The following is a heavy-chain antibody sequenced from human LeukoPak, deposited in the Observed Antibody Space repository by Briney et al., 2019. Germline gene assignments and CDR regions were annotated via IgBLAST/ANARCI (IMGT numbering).Heavy chain of an antibody. CDR3: AKDLYYYDSSGLFDY. J-gene: IGHJ4*02. CDR1: GFTFSSYG. D-gene: IGHD3-22*01. Sequence: PGGSLRLSCAASGFTFSSYGMHWVRQAPGKGLEWVAVISYDGSNKYYADSVKGRFTISRDNSKNTLYLQMNSLRAEGTAVYYCAKDLYYYDSSGLFDYWGQGTLVTVSS. V-gene: IGHV3-30*18. CDR2: ISYDGSNK.